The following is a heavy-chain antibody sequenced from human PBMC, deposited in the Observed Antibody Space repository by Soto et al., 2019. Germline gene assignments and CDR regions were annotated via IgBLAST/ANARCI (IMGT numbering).Heavy chain of an antibody. CDR1: GFTFSSYW. CDR2: IKQDGSEK. Sequence: QPGGSLRLSCAASGFTFSSYWMSWVRQAPGKGLEWVANIKQDGSEKYYVDSVKGRFTISRDNAKNSLYLQMNSLRAEDTAVYYCARGSRSSWYVSYYYYGMDVWGQGTTVTVSS. CDR3: ARGSRSSWYVSYYYYGMDV. V-gene: IGHV3-7*03. D-gene: IGHD6-13*01. J-gene: IGHJ6*02.